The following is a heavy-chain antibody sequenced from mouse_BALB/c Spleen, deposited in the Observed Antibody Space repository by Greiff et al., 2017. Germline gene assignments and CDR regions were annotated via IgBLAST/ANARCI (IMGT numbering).Heavy chain of an antibody. J-gene: IGHJ3*01. CDR2: ISSGGSYT. D-gene: IGHD3-1*01. CDR1: GFTFSSYA. CDR3: ARHKDGSSGFAWFAY. Sequence: EVQRVESGGGLVKPGGSLKLSCAASGFTFSSYAMSWVRQTPEKRLEWVATISSGGSYTYYPDSVKGRFTISRDNAKNTLYLQMSSLRSEDTAMYYCARHKDGSSGFAWFAYWGQGTLVTVSA. V-gene: IGHV5-9-3*01.